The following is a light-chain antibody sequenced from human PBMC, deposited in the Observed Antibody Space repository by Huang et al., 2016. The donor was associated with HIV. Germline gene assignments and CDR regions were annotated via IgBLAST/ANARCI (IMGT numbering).Light chain of an antibody. CDR2: TAS. V-gene: IGKV3-20*01. Sequence: ENVLTQSPVTLSLSPGERATLSCRASQSVSSSYLAWFQQKPGQAPRLLMYTASSRATGIPDRFSGRGSGTDFTLTITRLEPEDFAVYYCQQYGTSPTFGGGTKVEIK. CDR3: QQYGTSPT. CDR1: QSVSSSY. J-gene: IGKJ4*01.